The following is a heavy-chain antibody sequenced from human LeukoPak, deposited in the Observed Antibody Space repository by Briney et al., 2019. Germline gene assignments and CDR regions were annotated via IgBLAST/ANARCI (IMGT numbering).Heavy chain of an antibody. Sequence: GGSLRLSCAASGFSFMNAWMIWVRQAPGKGLEWVGRIKSNADGGTPDYAAPARGRFTISRDDSKNTLYLQMNSLKTEDTAVYYCTTFCHEYSPYWGRGTLVTVSS. CDR2: IKSNADGGTP. D-gene: IGHD2/OR15-2a*01. J-gene: IGHJ4*02. CDR1: GFSFMNAW. CDR3: TTFCHEYSPY. V-gene: IGHV3-15*01.